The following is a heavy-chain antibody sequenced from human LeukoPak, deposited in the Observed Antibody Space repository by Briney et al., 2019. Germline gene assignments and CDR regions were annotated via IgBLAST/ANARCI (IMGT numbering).Heavy chain of an antibody. J-gene: IGHJ4*02. CDR2: ISVYNGNT. CDR3: ARRSLVVRNFDY. V-gene: IGHV1-18*01. Sequence: VASVKVSCKASGYSFTSYGISWVRQAPGQGLEWMGWISVYNGNTNYAQKLQGRVTMTTDTSTSTAYMELRSLRSDDTAVYYCARRSLVVRNFDYWGQGTLVTVSS. D-gene: IGHD6-6*01. CDR1: GYSFTSYG.